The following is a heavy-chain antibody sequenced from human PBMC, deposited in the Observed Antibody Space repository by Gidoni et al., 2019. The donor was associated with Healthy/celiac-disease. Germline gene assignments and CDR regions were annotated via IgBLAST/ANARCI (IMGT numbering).Heavy chain of an antibody. D-gene: IGHD6-13*01. J-gene: IGHJ4*02. CDR1: GGSISSSSYY. Sequence: QLQLQESGPGLVKPSETLSLTCTVSGGSISSSSYYWGWIRQPPGKGLEWIGSIYYSGSTYYNPSLKSRVTISVDTSKNQFSLKLSSVTAADTAVYYCARRCEQQLFDYFDYWGQGTLVTVSS. CDR2: IYYSGST. CDR3: ARRCEQQLFDYFDY. V-gene: IGHV4-39*01.